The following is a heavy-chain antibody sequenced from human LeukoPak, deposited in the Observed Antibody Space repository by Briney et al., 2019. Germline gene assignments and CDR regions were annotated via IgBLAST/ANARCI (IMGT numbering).Heavy chain of an antibody. CDR1: GGSISSGGYS. CDR2: IYHSGST. V-gene: IGHV4-30-2*01. Sequence: SETLSLTCAVSGGSISSGGYSWSWIRQPPGKGLEWIGYIYHSGSTYYNPSLKSRVTISVDRSKNQFSLKLSSVTAADTAVYYCARSYYYGSGSYHLGSWFDPWGQEPWSPSPQ. J-gene: IGHJ5*02. CDR3: ARSYYYGSGSYHLGSWFDP. D-gene: IGHD3-10*01.